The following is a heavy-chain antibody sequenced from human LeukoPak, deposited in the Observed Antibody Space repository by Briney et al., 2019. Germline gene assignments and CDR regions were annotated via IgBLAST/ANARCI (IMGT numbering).Heavy chain of an antibody. CDR3: ARGHSSGYYTDY. J-gene: IGHJ4*02. CDR1: GFTFSSHW. CDR2: IYDDGIRV. Sequence: GGSLRLSCVASGFTFSSHWMHWVRQAPGKGLVWVSRIYDDGIRVNYADSVKGRLTISRDNAKNTLYLHLHSLRAEDTAVYYCARGHSSGYYTDYWGQGNLVTVSS. D-gene: IGHD6-19*01. V-gene: IGHV3-74*01.